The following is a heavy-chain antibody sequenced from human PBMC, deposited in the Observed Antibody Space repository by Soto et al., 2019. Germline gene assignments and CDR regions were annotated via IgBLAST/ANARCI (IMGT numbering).Heavy chain of an antibody. CDR1: GFTFSSYW. V-gene: IGHV3-74*01. Sequence: GGSLRLSCAASGFTFSSYWMHWVRQAPGKGLVWVSHISRDGSTTTYADYVTGRFTISRDNVKNTVYLQMNSLRAEDTAVYYCAGTYSSGWQVNWFDPWGQGTLVTVSS. CDR2: ISRDGSTT. J-gene: IGHJ5*02. CDR3: AGTYSSGWQVNWFDP. D-gene: IGHD6-19*01.